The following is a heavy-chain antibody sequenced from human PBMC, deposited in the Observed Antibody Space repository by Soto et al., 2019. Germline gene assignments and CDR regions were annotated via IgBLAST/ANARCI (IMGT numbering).Heavy chain of an antibody. D-gene: IGHD3-9*01. V-gene: IGHV4-59*08. Sequence: SETLSLTCTVSGASISGYHWSWIRQPPGKGLECLGYISYSGATNYNPSLKSRVTMSIDTSKNQFSLQLNSVTAAVTAVYYCARGFAIDWYTYYFEYWGQGPLVTVSS. CDR2: ISYSGAT. J-gene: IGHJ4*02. CDR3: ARGFAIDWYTYYFEY. CDR1: GASISGYH.